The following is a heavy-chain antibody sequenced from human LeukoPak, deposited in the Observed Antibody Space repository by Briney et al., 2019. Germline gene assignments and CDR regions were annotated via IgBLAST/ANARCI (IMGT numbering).Heavy chain of an antibody. V-gene: IGHV3-48*02. J-gene: IGHJ4*02. Sequence: GGSLRLSCAASGFVFNTYSMNWVRQAPGKGLEWISSITSSSSPIYYADSVKGRFTVSRDNAKNSLYLQMNSLRDEDTAVYYCARDHYRRNDYWGQGTLVTVSS. CDR1: GFVFNTYS. D-gene: IGHD1-26*01. CDR2: ITSSSSPI. CDR3: ARDHYRRNDY.